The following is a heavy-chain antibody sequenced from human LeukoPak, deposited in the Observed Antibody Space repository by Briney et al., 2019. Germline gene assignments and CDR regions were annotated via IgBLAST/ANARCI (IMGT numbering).Heavy chain of an antibody. CDR2: MNPNSGNT. D-gene: IGHD2-2*01. J-gene: IGHJ4*02. CDR3: AREEGVVVPAAIDYFDY. CDR1: GYTFTSYD. V-gene: IGHV1-8*03. Sequence: ASVKVSCKASGYTFTSYDINWVRQATGQGLEWMGWMNPNSGNTGYAQKFQGRVTITRNTSISTAYMELSSLRSEDTAVYYCAREEGVVVPAAIDYFDYWGQGTLVTVSS.